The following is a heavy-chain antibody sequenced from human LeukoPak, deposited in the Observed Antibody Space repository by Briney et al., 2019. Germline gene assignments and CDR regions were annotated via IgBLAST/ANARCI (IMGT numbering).Heavy chain of an antibody. CDR2: IFYSGST. Sequence: KTSETLSLTCTVSGGSISSYYWSWIRQPPGKGLEWIGYIFYSGSTNYNPSLKSRVTISVDTSKNQFSLKLSSVTAADTAVYYCARYSGSYWGGDWFDPWGQGTLVTVSS. J-gene: IGHJ5*02. V-gene: IGHV4-59*01. CDR1: GGSISSYY. CDR3: ARYSGSYWGGDWFDP. D-gene: IGHD1-26*01.